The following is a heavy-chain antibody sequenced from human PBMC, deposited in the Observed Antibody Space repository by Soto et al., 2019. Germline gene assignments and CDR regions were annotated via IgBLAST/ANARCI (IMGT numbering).Heavy chain of an antibody. Sequence: SVKVSCKASGGTFSSYAISWVRQAPGQGLEWMGGIIPIFGTANYAQKFQGRVTITADESTSTAYMELSSLRSEDTAVYYCARLYYYGSGGSDYWGQGTLVTVSS. V-gene: IGHV1-69*01. CDR2: IIPIFGTA. J-gene: IGHJ4*02. CDR3: ARLYYYGSGGSDY. CDR1: GGTFSSYA. D-gene: IGHD3-10*01.